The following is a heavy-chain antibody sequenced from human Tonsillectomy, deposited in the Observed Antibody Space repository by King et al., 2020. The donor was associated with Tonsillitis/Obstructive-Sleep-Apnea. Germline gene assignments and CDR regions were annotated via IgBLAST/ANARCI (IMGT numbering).Heavy chain of an antibody. CDR3: ARATSDTTMVTSYYYYYMDV. CDR2: ISTYNGNT. Sequence: QLVQSGAEVKKPGASVKVSCKASGYMFTRYDISWVRQAPGQGLEWMGWISTYNGNTNYAQKVQGRVIMTTDTSTSTAYMELRSLRSDDTAVYYCARATSDTTMVTSYYYYYMDVWGKGNPGHRLL. CDR1: GYMFTRYD. V-gene: IGHV1-18*01. J-gene: IGHJ6*03. D-gene: IGHD5-18*01.